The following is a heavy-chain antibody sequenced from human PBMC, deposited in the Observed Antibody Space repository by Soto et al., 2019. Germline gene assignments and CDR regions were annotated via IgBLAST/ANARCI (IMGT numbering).Heavy chain of an antibody. CDR2: IYSGGST. D-gene: IGHD6-13*01. CDR3: ARTIAAAVNYYYYYYYMDV. CDR1: GFTVSSNY. Sequence: PGGSLSLSCAASGFTVSSNYRSWVRQAPGKGLEWVSVIYSGGSTYYADSVKGRFTISRDNSKNTLYLQMNSLRAEDTAVYYCARTIAAAVNYYYYYYYMDVWGKGTTVTVSS. J-gene: IGHJ6*03. V-gene: IGHV3-66*01.